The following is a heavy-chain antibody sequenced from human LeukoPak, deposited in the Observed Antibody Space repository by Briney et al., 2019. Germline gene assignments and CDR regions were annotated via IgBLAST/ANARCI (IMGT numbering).Heavy chain of an antibody. J-gene: IGHJ6*02. CDR2: IGTAGDT. V-gene: IGHV3-13*01. CDR3: ARGGRLEWYYYYGMVV. Sequence: PGGSLRLSCAASGFTFSSYDMHWVRQATGKGLEWVSAIGTAGDTYYPGSVKGRFTISRENAKNSLYLQMNSLRAGDTAVYYCARGGRLEWYYYYGMVVCVQGATVSDPS. CDR1: GFTFSSYD. D-gene: IGHD3-3*01.